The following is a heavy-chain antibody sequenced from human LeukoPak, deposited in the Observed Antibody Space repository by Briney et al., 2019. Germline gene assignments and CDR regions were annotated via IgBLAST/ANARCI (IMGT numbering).Heavy chain of an antibody. Sequence: PGGSLRLSCAASGFTFNSYAMSWVRQAPGKGLEWASGISGSGGSTNYADSVKGRFTISRDNSKNTLYLQMNSLRAEDTAVYYCAKDSRYSGNYKAFDIWGQGTMVTVSS. J-gene: IGHJ3*02. V-gene: IGHV3-23*01. CDR1: GFTFNSYA. CDR2: ISGSGGST. CDR3: AKDSRYSGNYKAFDI. D-gene: IGHD1-26*01.